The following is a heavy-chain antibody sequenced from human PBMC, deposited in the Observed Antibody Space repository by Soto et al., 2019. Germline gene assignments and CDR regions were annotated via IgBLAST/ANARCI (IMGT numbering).Heavy chain of an antibody. CDR3: ARGQQRGVINYYYYYGRDV. J-gene: IGHJ6*02. V-gene: IGHV4-34*01. Sequence: PSETLSLTCAVYGGSFSGYYWSWIRQPPGKGLEWIGEINHSGSTNYNPSLKSRVTISVDTSKNQFSLKLSSVTAADTAVYYCARGQQRGVINYYYYYGRDVWGQGTTVTVSS. D-gene: IGHD3-10*01. CDR2: INHSGST. CDR1: GGSFSGYY.